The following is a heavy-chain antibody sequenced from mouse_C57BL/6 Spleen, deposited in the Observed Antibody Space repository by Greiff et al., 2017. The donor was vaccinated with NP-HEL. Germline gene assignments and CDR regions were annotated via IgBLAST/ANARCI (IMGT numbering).Heavy chain of an antibody. D-gene: IGHD1-1*01. CDR1: GYAFSSSW. CDR2: IYPGDGDT. CDR3: ARADYGSSYVYAMDY. J-gene: IGHJ4*01. Sequence: QVQLQQSGPELVKPGASVKISCKASGYAFSSSWMNWVKQRPGKGLEWIGRIYPGDGDTNYNGKFKGKATLTADKSSSTAYMQLSSLTSEDSAVYVCARADYGSSYVYAMDYWGQGTSVTVSS. V-gene: IGHV1-82*01.